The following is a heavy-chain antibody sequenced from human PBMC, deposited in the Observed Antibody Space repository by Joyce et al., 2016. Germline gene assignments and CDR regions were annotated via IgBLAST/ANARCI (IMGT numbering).Heavy chain of an antibody. CDR3: ARFSGSYFPEDY. J-gene: IGHJ4*02. V-gene: IGHV5-10-1*03. CDR1: TYIFSSYW. D-gene: IGHD1-26*01. CDR2: IDASDSFT. Sequence: EVQLVQSGPEVKKPGESLRISCEGSTYIFSSYWITWVRQVPGKGLEWMGRIDASDSFTKYSPAFQGHVTFSVDKSIHTAYLQWSSLKASDTAIYYCARFSGSYFPEDYWGQGTLVTVS.